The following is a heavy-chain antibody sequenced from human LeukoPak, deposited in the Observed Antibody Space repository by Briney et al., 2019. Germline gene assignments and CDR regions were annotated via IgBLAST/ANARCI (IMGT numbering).Heavy chain of an antibody. D-gene: IGHD3-10*01. Sequence: GGSLRLSCAASGFTFSSYWMHWVRQVPGKGLVWVSRINSDGSSTSYADSVKGRFTNSRDNAKNTLYVQMNSLRAEDTAVYYCSTGSGHAFDIWGRGTVVTVSS. V-gene: IGHV3-74*01. CDR1: GFTFSSYW. CDR3: STGSGHAFDI. CDR2: INSDGSST. J-gene: IGHJ3*02.